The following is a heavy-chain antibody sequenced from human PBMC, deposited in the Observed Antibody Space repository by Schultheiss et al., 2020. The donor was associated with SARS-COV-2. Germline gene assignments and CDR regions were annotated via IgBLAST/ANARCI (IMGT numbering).Heavy chain of an antibody. V-gene: IGHV4-59*01. CDR3: ARGDGLGFDY. J-gene: IGHJ4*02. CDR1: GGSISSFY. D-gene: IGHD3/OR15-3a*01. Sequence: SQTLSLTCTVSGGSISSFYWSWIRQPPGKGLEWIGSIYYSGSTYYNPSLKSRVTISVDTSKNQFSLKLSSVTAADTAVYYCARGDGLGFDYWGQGTLVTVSS. CDR2: IYYSGST.